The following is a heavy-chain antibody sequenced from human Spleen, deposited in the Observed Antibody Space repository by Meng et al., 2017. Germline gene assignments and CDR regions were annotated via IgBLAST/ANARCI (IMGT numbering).Heavy chain of an antibody. CDR3: ARDQYLYDSSGYYSDYFDY. D-gene: IGHD3-22*01. J-gene: IGHJ4*02. CDR1: GGSIKNSNFY. Sequence: SETLSLTCTVSGGSIKNSNFYWGWIRQPPGKGLQWIGSIYFRGSTYDNPSLKSRVTISVDTTKNQFSLKLSYVTSADTAVYYCARDQYLYDSSGYYSDYFDYWGLGTMVTVSS. V-gene: IGHV4-39*07. CDR2: IYFRGST.